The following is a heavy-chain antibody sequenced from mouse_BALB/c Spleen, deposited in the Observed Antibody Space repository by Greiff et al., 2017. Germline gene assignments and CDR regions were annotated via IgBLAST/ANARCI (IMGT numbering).Heavy chain of an antibody. CDR2: INPSTGYT. D-gene: IGHD1-1*01. Sequence: VQLQQSGAELAKPGASVKMSCKASGYTFTSYWMHWVKQRPGQGLEWIGYINPSTGYTEYNQKFKDKATLTADKSSSTAYMQLSSLTSEDSAVYYCARYYYYGRDAMDYWGQGTSVTVSS. J-gene: IGHJ4*01. CDR1: GYTFTSYW. CDR3: ARYYYYGRDAMDY. V-gene: IGHV1-7*01.